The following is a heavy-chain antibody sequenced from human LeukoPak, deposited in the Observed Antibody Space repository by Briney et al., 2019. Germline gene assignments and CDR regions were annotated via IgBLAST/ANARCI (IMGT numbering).Heavy chain of an antibody. Sequence: GGSLRLSSAASGFTPSIYSMKGGCPAPGKGVERVSYNSSSSSTIYYADSVKGRFTISRDNAKNSLYLQMNSLRAEDTAVYYCAKAQIRFLEWLPNEAFDYWGQGTLVTVSS. CDR3: AKAQIRFLEWLPNEAFDY. CDR1: GFTPSIYS. D-gene: IGHD3-3*01. V-gene: IGHV3-48*01. CDR2: NSSSSSTI. J-gene: IGHJ4*02.